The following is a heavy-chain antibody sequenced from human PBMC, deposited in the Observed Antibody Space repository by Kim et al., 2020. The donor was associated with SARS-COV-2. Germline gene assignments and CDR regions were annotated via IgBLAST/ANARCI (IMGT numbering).Heavy chain of an antibody. D-gene: IGHD1-1*01. V-gene: IGHV4-34*01. J-gene: IGHJ5*02. CDR1: GGSFSGYY. CDR2: INHSGST. Sequence: SETLSLTCAVYGGSFSGYYWSWIRQPPGKGLEWIGEINHSGSTNYNPSLKSRVTISVDTSKNQFSLKLSSVTAADTAVYYCARRKYNWNDNHNWFDPWGQGTLVTVSS. CDR3: ARRKYNWNDNHNWFDP.